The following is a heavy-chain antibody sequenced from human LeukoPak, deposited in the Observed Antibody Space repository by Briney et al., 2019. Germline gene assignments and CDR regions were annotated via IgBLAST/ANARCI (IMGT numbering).Heavy chain of an antibody. V-gene: IGHV3-15*01. CDR3: TTDARDDYGDYLFDY. CDR1: GFTFNTHW. J-gene: IGHJ4*02. Sequence: PGGSLRLSCAAFGFTFNTHWMSWVRQAPGKGLEWVGRIKSKTDGWTTDCAAPVKGRCTISREDSKNTLYLQMSSLKSEETAVYYCTTDARDDYGDYLFDYWGQGTLVTVSS. CDR2: IKSKTDGWTT. D-gene: IGHD4-17*01.